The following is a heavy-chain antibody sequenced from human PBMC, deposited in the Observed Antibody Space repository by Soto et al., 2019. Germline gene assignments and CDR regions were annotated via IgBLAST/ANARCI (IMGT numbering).Heavy chain of an antibody. V-gene: IGHV4-59*01. D-gene: IGHD1-26*01. CDR1: GGSISSYS. J-gene: IGHJ3*02. Sequence: PSETLSLTCTVSGGSISSYSWSWIRQPPRKGLEWIGYIYYSGSTNYNPSLKSRVTISLDTSKNQFSLNLNSVTAADTAVYYCARVGKYKWSSGSYFAFDIWGQGTMV. CDR3: ARVGKYKWSSGSYFAFDI. CDR2: IYYSGST.